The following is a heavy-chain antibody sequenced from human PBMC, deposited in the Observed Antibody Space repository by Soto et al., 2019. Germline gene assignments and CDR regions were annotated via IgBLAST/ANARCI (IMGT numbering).Heavy chain of an antibody. J-gene: IGHJ1*01. CDR1: GLIFNNCY. CDR2: IAPSGDAK. D-gene: IGHD1-26*01. V-gene: IGHV3-11*01. Sequence: QVQLVESGGGLVKPGGSLRLSCAASGLIFNNCYMSWVRQVPGKGLEWLSYIAPSGDAKYNVDSVKGRFTISRDNSQSSVYLQMNSLRTEDTAVYYCGSVRRGNTGLAEYFEHWGQGTLVTVAP. CDR3: GSVRRGNTGLAEYFEH.